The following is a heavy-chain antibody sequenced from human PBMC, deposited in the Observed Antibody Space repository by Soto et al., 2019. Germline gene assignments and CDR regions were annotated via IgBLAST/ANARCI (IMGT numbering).Heavy chain of an antibody. J-gene: IGHJ4*02. D-gene: IGHD6-13*01. CDR2: VYHTGTT. V-gene: IGHV4-59*01. Sequence: SETLSLTCTVSGDSIRSSYWSWVRQPPGRGLEWIGYVYHTGTTNSNPSLKSRVTISADTSKNLFSLKLISVTPADTAVYFCARDMSGGSSWYEFDSWGPGTLVTVSS. CDR3: ARDMSGGSSWYEFDS. CDR1: GDSIRSSY.